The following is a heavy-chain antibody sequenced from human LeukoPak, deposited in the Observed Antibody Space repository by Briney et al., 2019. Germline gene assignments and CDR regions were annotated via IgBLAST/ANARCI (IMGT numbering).Heavy chain of an antibody. CDR1: GYTFTSYG. CDR2: ISAYNGNT. CDR3: ARGRPLTGNREVVPAAIRSSFWYFDL. Sequence: ASVKVSCKASGYTFTSYGISWVRQAPGQGLEWMGWISAYNGNTNYAQKFQGRVTITADESTSTAYMELSSLRSEDTAVYYCARGRPLTGNREVVPAAIRSSFWYFDLWGRGTLVTVSS. V-gene: IGHV1-18*01. D-gene: IGHD2-2*02. J-gene: IGHJ2*01.